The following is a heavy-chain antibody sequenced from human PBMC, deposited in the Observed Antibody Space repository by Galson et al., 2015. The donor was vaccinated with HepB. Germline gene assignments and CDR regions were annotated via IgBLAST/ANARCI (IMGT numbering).Heavy chain of an antibody. J-gene: IGHJ5*02. Sequence: SLRLSCAASGFTFSDYYMSWIRQAPGKGLEWVSYISSSGSTIYYADSVKGRFTISRDNAKNSLYLQMNSLRAEDTAVYYCARGGYDILTGYYFGRGSGWFDPWGQGTLVTVSS. CDR1: GFTFSDYY. D-gene: IGHD3-9*01. CDR2: ISSSGSTI. V-gene: IGHV3-11*01. CDR3: ARGGYDILTGYYFGRGSGWFDP.